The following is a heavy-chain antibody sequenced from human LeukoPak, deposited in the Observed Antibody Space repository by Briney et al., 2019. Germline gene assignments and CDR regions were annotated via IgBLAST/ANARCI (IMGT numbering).Heavy chain of an antibody. Sequence: ASVKVSCKASGYTFTDYYMHWVRQAPGQGLEWMGWISAYNGNTNYAQKLQGRVTMTTDTSTSTAYMELRSLRSDDTAVYYCARVGSYESKNDYWGQGTLVTVSS. CDR2: ISAYNGNT. CDR3: ARVGSYESKNDY. D-gene: IGHD3-16*01. CDR1: GYTFTDYY. V-gene: IGHV1-18*04. J-gene: IGHJ4*02.